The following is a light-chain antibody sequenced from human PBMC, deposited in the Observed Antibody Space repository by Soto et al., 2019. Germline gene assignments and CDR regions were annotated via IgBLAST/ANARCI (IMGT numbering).Light chain of an antibody. Sequence: DVVMTQSPLSLPVTLGQPASISCRSSQSLAYIDGNTYLNWFHQRPGQSPRRLIYQVSNRDSGVPDRFSGSGSGTDFTLKISRVEAADVGVYYCMQGTPWPPYTFGQGTKLEIK. CDR3: MQGTPWPPYT. CDR1: QSLAYIDGNTY. J-gene: IGKJ2*01. V-gene: IGKV2-30*01. CDR2: QVS.